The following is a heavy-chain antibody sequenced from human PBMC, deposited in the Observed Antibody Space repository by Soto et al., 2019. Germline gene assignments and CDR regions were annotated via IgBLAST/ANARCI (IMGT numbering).Heavy chain of an antibody. CDR1: GGSISSSSYY. D-gene: IGHD3-10*01. CDR3: ARHPPLGSGNLNRHTASYYYYYMDV. V-gene: IGHV4-39*01. J-gene: IGHJ6*03. Sequence: SETLSLTCTVSGGSISSSSYYWGWIRQPPGKGLEWIGSIYYSGSTYYNPSLKSRVTISVDTSKNQFSLKLSSVTAADTAVYYCARHPPLGSGNLNRHTASYYYYYMDVWGKGTTVTVSS. CDR2: IYYSGST.